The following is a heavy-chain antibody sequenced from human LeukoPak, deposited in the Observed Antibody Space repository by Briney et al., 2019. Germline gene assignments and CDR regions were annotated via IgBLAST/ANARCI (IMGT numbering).Heavy chain of an antibody. D-gene: IGHD3-22*01. CDR2: INHSGST. V-gene: IGHV4-34*01. CDR1: GGSFSGYY. Sequence: SETLSLTCAVYGGSFSGYYWSWIRQPPGKGLEWIGEINHSGSTNYNPSLKSRVTISVDTSKNQFSLKLSSVTAADTAVYYCARAKPYYYDSSGYYDDAFDIWGQGTMVTVSS. CDR3: ARAKPYYYDSSGYYDDAFDI. J-gene: IGHJ3*02.